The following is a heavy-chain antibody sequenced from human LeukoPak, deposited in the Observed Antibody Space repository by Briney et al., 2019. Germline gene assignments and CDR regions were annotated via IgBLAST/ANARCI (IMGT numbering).Heavy chain of an antibody. J-gene: IGHJ5*02. V-gene: IGHV1-69*10. CDR1: GGTLSSYG. D-gene: IGHD1-26*01. Sequence: GASVKVSCKASGGTLSSYGIGWVRQAPGQGLEWMGGIIPIVNRANSAQRFQGRVTITADTSTNTVYMELSSLRSDDTAVYYYARLRADAGSGHNWFDPWGQGTLVTVSS. CDR2: IIPIVNRA. CDR3: ARLRADAGSGHNWFDP.